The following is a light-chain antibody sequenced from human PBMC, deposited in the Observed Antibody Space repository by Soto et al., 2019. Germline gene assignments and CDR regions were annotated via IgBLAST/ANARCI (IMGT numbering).Light chain of an antibody. J-gene: IGKJ2*01. CDR1: QSVFYSVNNKHY. V-gene: IGKV4-1*01. CDR3: QQYFSAPYT. CDR2: WAS. Sequence: DIVMTQSPDSLAVSLGERATINCKSSQSVFYSVNNKHYLAWYRQKPGQPSELLIYWASTRESVVPDLFSGSGPGADLTLTISSLQAEDVAVYYCQQYFSAPYTFGQGAKLEIK.